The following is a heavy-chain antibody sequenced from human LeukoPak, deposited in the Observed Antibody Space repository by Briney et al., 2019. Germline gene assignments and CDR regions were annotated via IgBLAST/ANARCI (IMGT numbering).Heavy chain of an antibody. CDR3: AKDRGTQAPVAFDI. V-gene: IGHV3-23*01. CDR1: GFTFSSYA. J-gene: IGHJ3*02. CDR2: ISAGGDST. Sequence: SGGSLRLSCAGSGFTFSSYAMTWVRQAPGKGLEWVSGISAGGDSTNYADSVKGRFTISRDNSKDTLYLQMNSLRVEDTAVYYCAKDRGTQAPVAFDIWGQGTMLTVSS. D-gene: IGHD1-1*01.